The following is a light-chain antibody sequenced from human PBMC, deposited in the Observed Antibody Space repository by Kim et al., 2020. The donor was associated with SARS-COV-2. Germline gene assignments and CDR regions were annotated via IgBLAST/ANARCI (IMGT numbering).Light chain of an antibody. V-gene: IGLV2-14*03. CDR2: AVS. CDR1: SSDVGSYDY. J-gene: IGLJ1*01. Sequence: QSALTQPASVSGSPGQSITFSCTGTSSDVGSYDYVSWYQQHPGKAPKLMIYAVSNRPSGVSNRFSGSKSANTASLTISGLQAEDEADYYCSSYTRSSTNYVFGTGTKVTVL. CDR3: SSYTRSSTNYV.